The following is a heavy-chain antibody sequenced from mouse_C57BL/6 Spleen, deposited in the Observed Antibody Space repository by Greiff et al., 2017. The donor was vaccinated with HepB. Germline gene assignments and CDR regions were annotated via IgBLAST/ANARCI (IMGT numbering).Heavy chain of an antibody. D-gene: IGHD2-3*01. V-gene: IGHV1-54*01. CDR1: GYAFTNYL. CDR3: ARENDGDYE. J-gene: IGHJ2*01. Sequence: VQLQQSGAELVRPGTSVKVSCKASGYAFTNYLIEWVKQRPGQGLEWIGVINPGSGGTNYNEKFKGKATLTADKSSSTAYMQLSSLTSEDSAVYFCARENDGDYEWGQGTTLTVSS. CDR2: INPGSGGT.